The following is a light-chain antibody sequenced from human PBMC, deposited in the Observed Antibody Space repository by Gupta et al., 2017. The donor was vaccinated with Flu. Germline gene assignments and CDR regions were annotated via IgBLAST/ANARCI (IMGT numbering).Light chain of an antibody. CDR3: ECLKT. CDR1: QSTSNW. Sequence: MAQSPSTLSASVGDRVTIICRASQSTSNWLAWYQQKPGQAPKLLIDKASSLESGVPSRFSGSGSGTELTLTISSMQPDDFATNYCECLKTFGQGTKVEIK. CDR2: KAS. J-gene: IGKJ1*01. V-gene: IGKV1-5*03.